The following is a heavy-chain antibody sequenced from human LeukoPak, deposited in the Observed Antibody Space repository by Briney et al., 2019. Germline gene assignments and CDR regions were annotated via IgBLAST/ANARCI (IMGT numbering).Heavy chain of an antibody. D-gene: IGHD3-10*01. Sequence: ASVKVSCKASGYTFTSYDINWVRQATRQGLEWMGWMNPNSGNTGYAQKFQGRVTMTRNTSISTAYMELSSLRSEDTAVYYCARGLRAHAAGFRGVVGNWFDPWGQGTQVTVSS. V-gene: IGHV1-8*01. J-gene: IGHJ5*02. CDR3: ARGLRAHAAGFRGVVGNWFDP. CDR2: MNPNSGNT. CDR1: GYTFTSYD.